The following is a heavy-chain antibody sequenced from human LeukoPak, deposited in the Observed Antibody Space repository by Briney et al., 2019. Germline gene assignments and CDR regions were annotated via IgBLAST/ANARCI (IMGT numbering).Heavy chain of an antibody. CDR3: ARDRDRLLWFGELLYYFDY. Sequence: ASVKVSCKASGYTFSFYYIHWVRQAPGQGLEWMGVINPSGGSPSYAQKFQGRVTMTRDTSISTAYMELSRLRSDDTAVYYCARDRDRLLWFGELLYYFDYWGQGTLVTVSS. CDR1: GYTFSFYY. CDR2: INPSGGSP. D-gene: IGHD3-10*01. J-gene: IGHJ4*02. V-gene: IGHV1-46*01.